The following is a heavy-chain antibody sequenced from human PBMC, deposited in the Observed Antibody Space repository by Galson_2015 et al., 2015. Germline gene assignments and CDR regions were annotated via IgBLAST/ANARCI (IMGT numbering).Heavy chain of an antibody. D-gene: IGHD4-17*01. Sequence: SVKVSCKASGYTFSNYHIHWVRQAPGQGLEWMGIVTPGSGATSYAEKFQGRVIMTGDMSTTTAFLKMSSLRSDDTALYYCARETSATGYGDPWGQGTLVTVSS. CDR1: GYTFSNYH. J-gene: IGHJ5*02. V-gene: IGHV1-46*01. CDR2: VTPGSGAT. CDR3: ARETSATGYGDP.